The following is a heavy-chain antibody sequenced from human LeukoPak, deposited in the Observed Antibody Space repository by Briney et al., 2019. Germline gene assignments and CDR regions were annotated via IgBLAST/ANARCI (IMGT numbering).Heavy chain of an antibody. CDR1: GFTFSSYW. CDR2: IKQDGSEK. Sequence: PGGSLRLSCATSGFTFSSYWMSWVRQAPGKGLEWVANIKQDGSEKYYVDSVKGRFTNSRDNAKNSLYLQMNSLRAEDTAVYYCARIPVANWNYDSSWYYFDYWGQGTLVTVSS. V-gene: IGHV3-7*01. J-gene: IGHJ4*02. CDR3: ARIPVANWNYDSSWYYFDY. D-gene: IGHD1-7*01.